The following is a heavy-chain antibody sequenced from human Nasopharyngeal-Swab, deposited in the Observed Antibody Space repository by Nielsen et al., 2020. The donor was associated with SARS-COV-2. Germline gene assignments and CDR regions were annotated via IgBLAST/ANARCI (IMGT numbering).Heavy chain of an antibody. Sequence: WVRQAPGQGLEWMGGIIPIFGTANHAQKFQGRVTITADESTSTAYMELSSLRSEDTAVYYCARGSDYDYYYYGMDVWGQGTTVTVSS. V-gene: IGHV1-69*01. CDR3: ARGSDYDYYYYGMDV. D-gene: IGHD4-17*01. CDR2: IIPIFGTA. J-gene: IGHJ6*02.